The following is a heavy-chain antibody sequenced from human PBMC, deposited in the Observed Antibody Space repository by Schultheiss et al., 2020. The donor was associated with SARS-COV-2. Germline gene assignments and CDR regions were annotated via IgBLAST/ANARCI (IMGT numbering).Heavy chain of an antibody. D-gene: IGHD2-2*01. CDR2: IYTSGST. CDR3: ARHLGAQRYYYYYYGMDV. Sequence: SETLSLTCTVSGGSISSGSYYWSWIRQPAGKGLEWIGRIYTSGSTNYNPSLKSRVTISVDTSKNQFSLKLSSVTAADTAVYYCARHLGAQRYYYYYYGMDVWGQGTTVTVSS. V-gene: IGHV4-61*02. CDR1: GGSISSGSYY. J-gene: IGHJ6*02.